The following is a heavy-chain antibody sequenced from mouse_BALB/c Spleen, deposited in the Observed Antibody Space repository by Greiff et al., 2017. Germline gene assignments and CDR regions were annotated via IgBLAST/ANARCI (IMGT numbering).Heavy chain of an antibody. CDR1: GYTFTSSW. V-gene: IGHV1S130*01. Sequence: QVQLKESGSVLVRPGASVKLSCKASGYTFTSSWMHWAKQRPGQGLEWIGEIHPNSGNTNYNEKFKGKATLTVDTSSSTAYVDLSSLTSEDSAVYYCAREGYYGSSSYFDYWGQGTTLTVSS. J-gene: IGHJ2*01. CDR3: AREGYYGSSSYFDY. D-gene: IGHD1-1*01. CDR2: IHPNSGNT.